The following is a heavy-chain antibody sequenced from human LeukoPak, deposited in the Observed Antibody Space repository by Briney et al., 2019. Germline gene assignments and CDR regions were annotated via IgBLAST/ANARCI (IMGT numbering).Heavy chain of an antibody. CDR3: AKESESYDSSGSTLDY. CDR2: ISYDGSNK. Sequence: QPGGSLRLSCAVSGFTFSSYAMHWVRQAPGKGLEWVAVISYDGSNKYYADSVKGRFTISRDNSKNTLYLQMNSLRAEDTAVYYCAKESESYDSSGSTLDYGGQGTLVTVSS. V-gene: IGHV3-30*04. J-gene: IGHJ4*02. CDR1: GFTFSSYA. D-gene: IGHD3-22*01.